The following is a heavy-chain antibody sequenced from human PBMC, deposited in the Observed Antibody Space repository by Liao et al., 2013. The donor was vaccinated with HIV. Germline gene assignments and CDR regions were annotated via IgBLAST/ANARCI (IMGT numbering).Heavy chain of an antibody. CDR2: IESDGGT. V-gene: IGHV4-61*02. J-gene: IGHJ4*02. Sequence: QVLLQESGPGLVMPSGTLSLTCDVSGDSVSSASYYWAWLRQPPGRGLEWIGRIESDGGTNYSPSLKSRLSLSIDTSKNQFSLKLKSVTAADTALYFCARDWDRAGIIVGTFDYWGLGVRVTVSS. CDR1: GDSVSSASYY. CDR3: ARDWDRAGIIVGTFDY. D-gene: IGHD2-21*01.